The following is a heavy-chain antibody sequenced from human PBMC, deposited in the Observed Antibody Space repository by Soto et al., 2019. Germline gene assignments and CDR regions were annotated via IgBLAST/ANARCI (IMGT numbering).Heavy chain of an antibody. J-gene: IGHJ4*02. CDR1: GFSFSTW. D-gene: IGHD5-12*01. V-gene: IGHV3-74*01. CDR2: INGDGSSI. Sequence: EVQLVESGGGVVQPGGSLRLSCAASGFSFSTWMHWVRQAPGKGLEWLSRINGDGSSISYADSVKGRFTVSRDNAKNTLYLQINSLTAEDTAVYSCTRGASGYGNFDYWGQGVLLTVSS. CDR3: TRGASGYGNFDY.